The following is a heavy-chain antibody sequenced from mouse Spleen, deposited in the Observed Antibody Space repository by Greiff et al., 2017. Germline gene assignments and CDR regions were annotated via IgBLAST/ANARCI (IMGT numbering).Heavy chain of an antibody. Sequence: EVMLVESGGGLVKPGGSLKLSCAASGFTFSSYAMSWVRQTPEKRLEWVATISSGGSYTYYPDSVKGRFTISRDNAKNTLYLQMSSLRSEDTAMYYCARHPLGNYRYFDYWGQGTTLTVSS. J-gene: IGHJ2*01. CDR1: GFTFSSYA. V-gene: IGHV5-9-1*01. CDR2: ISSGGSYT. CDR3: ARHPLGNYRYFDY. D-gene: IGHD2-1*01.